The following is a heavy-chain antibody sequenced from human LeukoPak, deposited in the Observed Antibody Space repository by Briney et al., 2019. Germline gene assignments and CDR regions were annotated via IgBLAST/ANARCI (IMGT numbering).Heavy chain of an antibody. V-gene: IGHV4-59*04. Sequence: SETLSLTCTVSGGSISSYYWSWIRQPPGKGLEWIGYIYYSGSTYYNPSLKSRVTISVDTSKKQFSLKLSSATAADTAVYYCARHTNWLTSFEYWGQGTLVTVSS. CDR1: GGSISSYY. D-gene: IGHD1-1*01. CDR3: ARHTNWLTSFEY. CDR2: IYYSGST. J-gene: IGHJ4*02.